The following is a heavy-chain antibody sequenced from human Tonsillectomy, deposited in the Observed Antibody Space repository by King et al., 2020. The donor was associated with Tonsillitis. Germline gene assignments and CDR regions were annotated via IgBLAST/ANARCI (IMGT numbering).Heavy chain of an antibody. CDR3: ATATNYYDSSGPLPPTLTG. J-gene: IGHJ4*02. Sequence: VQLVESGAEVKKPGASVKVSCKVSGYTLTELSMHWVRQAPGKGLEWMGGFDPEDGETIYAQKFQGRVTMTEDTSTDTAYMELSSLRSEDTAVYYCATATNYYDSSGPLPPTLTGWGLGTLVTVSS. CDR2: FDPEDGET. D-gene: IGHD3-22*01. CDR1: GYTLTELS. V-gene: IGHV1-24*01.